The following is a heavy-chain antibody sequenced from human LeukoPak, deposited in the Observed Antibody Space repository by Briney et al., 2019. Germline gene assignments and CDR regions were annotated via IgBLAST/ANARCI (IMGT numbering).Heavy chain of an antibody. Sequence: ASVKVSCKASGYTFTSYDINWVRQATGQGLEWMGWMNPNSGNTGYAQKFQGRVTMTRNTSISTAYMELSSLRSEDTAVYYCARVIPTMVRGVIIKGNWFDPWGQGTLVTVSS. J-gene: IGHJ5*02. CDR3: ARVIPTMVRGVIIKGNWFDP. CDR1: GYTFTSYD. D-gene: IGHD3-10*01. CDR2: MNPNSGNT. V-gene: IGHV1-8*01.